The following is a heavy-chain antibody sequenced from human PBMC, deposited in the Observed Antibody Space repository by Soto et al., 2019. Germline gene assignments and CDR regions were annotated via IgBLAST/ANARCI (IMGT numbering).Heavy chain of an antibody. D-gene: IGHD1-26*01. J-gene: IGHJ4*02. CDR1: GFTFSSYW. V-gene: IGHV3-74*01. Sequence: EVQLVESGGGLVQPGGSLRLSCAASGFTFSSYWMHWVRQAPGEGLVWVSRVNSDESTTSYADSVKGRFTISRDNARNTLYLQRNSLRAEDTAVYYCARVGTGRYDFDDGGQGTLVTVSS. CDR3: ARVGTGRYDFDD. CDR2: VNSDESTT.